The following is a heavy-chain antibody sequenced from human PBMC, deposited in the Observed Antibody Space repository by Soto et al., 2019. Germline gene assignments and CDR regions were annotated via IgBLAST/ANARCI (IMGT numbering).Heavy chain of an antibody. D-gene: IGHD5-12*01. Sequence: PGASLKISCKASGYSFTNFWIGWVRQMPGKGLEWMGIIYPGDSDTRYSPSFQGQVTISADMSITTAYLQWSRLRASDTAMYYCARLRGREGYLSDYWGQGTLGTVSS. V-gene: IGHV5-51*01. CDR3: ARLRGREGYLSDY. CDR2: IYPGDSDT. CDR1: GYSFTNFW. J-gene: IGHJ4*02.